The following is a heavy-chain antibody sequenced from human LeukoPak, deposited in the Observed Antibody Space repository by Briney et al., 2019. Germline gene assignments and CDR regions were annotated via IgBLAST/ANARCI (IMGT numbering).Heavy chain of an antibody. CDR2: ISSSSSNI. D-gene: IGHD2-15*01. CDR3: VKAFYSTSGGYDAFHV. J-gene: IGHJ3*01. V-gene: IGHV3-21*04. CDR1: GFTFSSYS. Sequence: PGGSLRLSCAASGFTFSSYSMNWVRQAPGEGLEWVSSISSSSSNIYYADSLKGRFTISRDDSKNSLFLQMNSLSTDDTALYYCVKAFYSTSGGYDAFHVWGQGTMVTVSS.